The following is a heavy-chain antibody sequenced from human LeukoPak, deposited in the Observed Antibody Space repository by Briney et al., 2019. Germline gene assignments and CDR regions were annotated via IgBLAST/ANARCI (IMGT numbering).Heavy chain of an antibody. Sequence: PSETLSLTCTVSGGSISGCYWSWIRQPAGKGLEWLGRIYTNGNTDYNPSLKSRVTMSVDTSKNQFSLKLSSVTAADTAVYYCARTGKVYSSSFDYWGQGTLVTVSS. V-gene: IGHV4-4*07. D-gene: IGHD6-6*01. CDR1: GGSISGCY. J-gene: IGHJ4*02. CDR2: IYTNGNT. CDR3: ARTGKVYSSSFDY.